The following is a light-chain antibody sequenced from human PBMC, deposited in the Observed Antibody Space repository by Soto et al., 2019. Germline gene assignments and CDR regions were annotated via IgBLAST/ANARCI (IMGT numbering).Light chain of an antibody. Sequence: QSALTQPPSASGSXXXSVXXXCTGTSXXVGADIAVSWYQVHPGKAHKLKVYEVTKRPSGVPDRFSGSKSGNTASLTVSGLQAEEEGDYYCSSYAGSNKGVVFGGGTKLTVL. CDR1: SXXVGADIA. CDR3: SSYAGSNKGVV. CDR2: EVT. J-gene: IGLJ2*01. V-gene: IGLV2-8*01.